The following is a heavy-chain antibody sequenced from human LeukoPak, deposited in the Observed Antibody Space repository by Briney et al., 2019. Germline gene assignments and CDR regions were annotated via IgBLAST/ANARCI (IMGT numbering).Heavy chain of an antibody. Sequence: GGSLRLSCAASGFTFSSYGMHWVRQAPGKGLEWVAVIWYDGSNKYYADSVKGRFTISRDNSKNTLYLQMNSLRAEDTAVYYCARGEQQLAIYYYGMDVWGQGTTATVSS. CDR1: GFTFSSYG. V-gene: IGHV3-33*01. D-gene: IGHD6-13*01. CDR3: ARGEQQLAIYYYGMDV. CDR2: IWYDGSNK. J-gene: IGHJ6*02.